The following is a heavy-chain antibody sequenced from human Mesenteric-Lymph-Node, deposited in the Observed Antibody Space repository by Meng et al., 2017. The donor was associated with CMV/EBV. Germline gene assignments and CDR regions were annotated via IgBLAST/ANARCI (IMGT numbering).Heavy chain of an antibody. D-gene: IGHD2-15*01. CDR3: ASHGVDVYCSGGSCLRGG. CDR2: ISYDGSNK. V-gene: IGHV3-30-3*01. J-gene: IGHJ4*02. CDR1: GFTFSSYA. Sequence: GESLKISCAASGFTFSSYAMHWVHQAPGKGLEWVAVISYDGSNKYYADSVKGRFTISRDNSKNTLYLQMNSLRAEDTAVYYCASHGVDVYCSGGSCLRGGWGQGTLVTVSS.